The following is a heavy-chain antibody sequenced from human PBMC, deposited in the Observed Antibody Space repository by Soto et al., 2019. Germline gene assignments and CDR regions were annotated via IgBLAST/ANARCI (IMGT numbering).Heavy chain of an antibody. J-gene: IGHJ4*02. Sequence: QVQLVQSGAEVKKPGSSVKVSCEASGGTFSGHAISWVRQAPGQGPEWMGGLIPLFGTTQHAQNFQDRLTITADKSTSTAYMEQTSLRFEDTAIYYCARGPNWGYRFDSWGQGTLVTVSS. CDR2: LIPLFGTT. CDR3: ARGPNWGYRFDS. D-gene: IGHD7-27*01. CDR1: GGTFSGHA. V-gene: IGHV1-69*06.